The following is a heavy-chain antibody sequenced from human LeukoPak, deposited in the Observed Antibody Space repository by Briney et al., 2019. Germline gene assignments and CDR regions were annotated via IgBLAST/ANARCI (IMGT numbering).Heavy chain of an antibody. CDR1: GFTFSSYA. V-gene: IGHV3-30-3*01. CDR2: ISYDGSNK. Sequence: PGGSLRLSCAASGFTFSSYAMHWVRQAPGKGLEWVAVISYDGSNKYYADSVKGRFTISRDNSKNTLYLQMNSLRAEDTAVYYCANPPGLYYYDSSGYWGQGTLVTVSS. J-gene: IGHJ4*02. D-gene: IGHD3-22*01. CDR3: ANPPGLYYYDSSGY.